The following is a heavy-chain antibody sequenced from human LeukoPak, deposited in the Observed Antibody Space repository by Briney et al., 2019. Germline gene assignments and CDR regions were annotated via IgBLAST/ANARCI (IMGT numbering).Heavy chain of an antibody. D-gene: IGHD3-10*01. CDR1: GFTFSNYA. V-gene: IGHV3-30*02. J-gene: IGHJ5*02. Sequence: GGSLRLSCAASGFTFSNYAMSWVRQAPGRGLEWVAFIRYDGNDKYYADSVKGRFTISRDTSRNTLYLQMNSLRAEDTAVYYCAKDLMRDRWFGESWGQGTLVTVSS. CDR3: AKDLMRDRWFGES. CDR2: IRYDGNDK.